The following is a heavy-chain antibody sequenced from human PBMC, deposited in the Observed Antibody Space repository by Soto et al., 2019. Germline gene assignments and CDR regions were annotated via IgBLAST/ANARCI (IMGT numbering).Heavy chain of an antibody. CDR2: ISRDGSNT. J-gene: IGHJ4*02. D-gene: IGHD1-26*01. CDR3: TPLGGELPHRDY. Sequence: EVQLVESGGGLVQPGGSLRLSCAAPGMTFSNLRMHWVRQAPGKGLVWVSLISRDGSNTDYADSVKGRFTISRDNAKSTLYLKMTSLRVEDTAVYYCTPLGGELPHRDYWGQGTLVTVSS. V-gene: IGHV3-74*01. CDR1: GMTFSNLR.